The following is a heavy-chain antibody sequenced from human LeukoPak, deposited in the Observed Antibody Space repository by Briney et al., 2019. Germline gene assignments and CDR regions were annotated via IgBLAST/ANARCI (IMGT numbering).Heavy chain of an antibody. V-gene: IGHV3-20*04. D-gene: IGHD1-26*01. J-gene: IGHJ4*02. Sequence: GDSLRLSCSGSGFIVGEYGLSWVRQPPGKGLQWVSGISRSGATTGYADSVKGRFTISRDNAKNFVYLQMVRLRAEDTALYYCARIDPVGRTWGQGTLVIVSA. CDR2: ISRSGATT. CDR3: ARIDPVGRT. CDR1: GFIVGEYG.